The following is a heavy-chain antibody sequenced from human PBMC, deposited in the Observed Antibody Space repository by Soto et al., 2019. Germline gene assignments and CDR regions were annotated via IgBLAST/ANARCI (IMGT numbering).Heavy chain of an antibody. J-gene: IGHJ5*02. CDR1: GGSISSYY. Sequence: SETLSLTCTVSGGSISSYYWSWIRQPPGKGLEWIGYIYYSGSTNYNPSLKSRVTISVDTSKNQFSLKLSSVTAADTAVYYCARDNLYDFWSGSSTWFDPWGQGTLVTVSS. D-gene: IGHD3-3*01. CDR3: ARDNLYDFWSGSSTWFDP. V-gene: IGHV4-59*01. CDR2: IYYSGST.